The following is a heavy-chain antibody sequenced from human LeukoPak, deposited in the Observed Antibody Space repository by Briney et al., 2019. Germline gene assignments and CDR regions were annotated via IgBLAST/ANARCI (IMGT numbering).Heavy chain of an antibody. V-gene: IGHV3-11*01. CDR3: AKAKGTSGYYSTFDY. CDR2: ISSSGSTI. CDR1: GFTFSDYY. J-gene: IGHJ4*02. D-gene: IGHD3-22*01. Sequence: GGSLRLSCAASGFTFSDYYMSWIRQAPGKGLEWVSYISSSGSTIYYADSVKGRFTISRDNAKNSLYLQMNSLRAEDTALYYCAKAKGTSGYYSTFDYWGQGTLVTVSS.